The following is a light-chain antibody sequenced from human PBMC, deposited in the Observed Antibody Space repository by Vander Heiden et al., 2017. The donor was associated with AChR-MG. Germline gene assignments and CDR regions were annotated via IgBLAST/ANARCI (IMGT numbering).Light chain of an antibody. Sequence: IQMTQSPSSLSASVGDRVTITCRASEGFGNYLAWYQQKPGKVPKLLINAASTLQSGVPSRFSGSASGTDFTLTISSLQPEDVATYYCQKYNSALSTFGQGTKVEIK. J-gene: IGKJ1*01. CDR1: EGFGNY. CDR2: AAS. V-gene: IGKV1-27*01. CDR3: QKYNSALST.